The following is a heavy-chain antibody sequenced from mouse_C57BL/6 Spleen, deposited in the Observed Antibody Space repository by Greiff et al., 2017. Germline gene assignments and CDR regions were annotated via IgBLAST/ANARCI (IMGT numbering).Heavy chain of an antibody. D-gene: IGHD2-5*01. V-gene: IGHV1-64*01. J-gene: IGHJ4*01. Sequence: VQLQQPGAELVKPGASVKLSCKASGYTFTSYWMHWVKQRPGQGLEWIGMIHPNSGSTNYNEKFKSKATLTVDKSSSTAYMQLSSLTSEDSAVYYCARGGLYSNYYAMDYWGQGTSVTVSS. CDR1: GYTFTSYW. CDR3: ARGGLYSNYYAMDY. CDR2: IHPNSGST.